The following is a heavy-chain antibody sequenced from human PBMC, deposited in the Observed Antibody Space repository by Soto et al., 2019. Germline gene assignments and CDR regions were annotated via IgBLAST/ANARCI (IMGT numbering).Heavy chain of an antibody. J-gene: IGHJ6*02. V-gene: IGHV1-2*02. CDR2: INPQTGGT. CDR1: GYTFTGYY. Sequence: VKVSCKASGYTFTGYYIHWVREAPGQGLEWMGWINPQTGGTSYAQKFQGRVTLSRDTSINTAYLELSRLTFDDAAVYFCARERYQVISDGMDVWGQGTTVTVSS. CDR3: ARERYQVISDGMDV. D-gene: IGHD2-2*01.